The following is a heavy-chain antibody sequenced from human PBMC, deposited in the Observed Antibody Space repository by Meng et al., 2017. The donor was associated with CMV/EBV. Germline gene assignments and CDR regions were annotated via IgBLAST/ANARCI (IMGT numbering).Heavy chain of an antibody. V-gene: IGHV4-39*01. Sequence: SETLSLTCTVSGGSISSSSYYWGWIRQPPGKGLEWIGSIYYSGSTYYNPSLKSRVTISVDTSKNQFSLKLSSVTAADTAVYYCARHPKLLWFGEPPVVDVWGQGTTVTVSS. J-gene: IGHJ6*02. CDR3: ARHPKLLWFGEPPVVDV. CDR1: GGSISSSSYY. CDR2: IYYSGST. D-gene: IGHD3-10*01.